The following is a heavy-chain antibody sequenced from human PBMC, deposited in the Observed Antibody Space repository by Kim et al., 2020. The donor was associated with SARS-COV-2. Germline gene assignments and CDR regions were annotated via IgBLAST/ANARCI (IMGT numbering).Heavy chain of an antibody. Sequence: SETLSLTCAVYGGSFSGYYWSWIRQPPGKGLEWIGEINHSGSTNYNPSLKSRVTISVDTSKNQFSLKLSSVTAADTAVYYCARYSSGWYVGEGFDYWGQG. D-gene: IGHD6-19*01. CDR2: INHSGST. J-gene: IGHJ4*02. CDR1: GGSFSGYY. CDR3: ARYSSGWYVGEGFDY. V-gene: IGHV4-34*01.